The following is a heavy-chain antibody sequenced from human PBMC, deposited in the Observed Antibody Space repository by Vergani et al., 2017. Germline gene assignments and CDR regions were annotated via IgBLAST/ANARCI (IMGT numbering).Heavy chain of an antibody. CDR1: GGTFSSYT. D-gene: IGHD1-26*01. V-gene: IGHV1-69*02. CDR2: IIPILGIP. CDR3: AGGYSGSQGIDY. J-gene: IGHJ4*02. Sequence: QVQLVQSGAEVKKPGSSVKVSCKASGGTFSSYTFSWVRQAPGQGLEWMGRIIPILGIPNSAQKFQSRVTITPAKSTGTGYRELSRLRSEDTAGYYCAGGYSGSQGIDYWGQGTLVTVSS.